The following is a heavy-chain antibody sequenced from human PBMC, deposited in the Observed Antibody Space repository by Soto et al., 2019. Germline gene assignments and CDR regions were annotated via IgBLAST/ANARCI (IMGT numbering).Heavy chain of an antibody. Sequence: ASVKVSCKAPGYTFTSYAMHWVRQAPGQRLEWMGWINAGNGNTKYSQKFQGRVTITRDTSASTAYMELSSLRSEDTAVYYCARGDCSGGSCYLPYAFDIWGQGTMVTVSS. D-gene: IGHD2-15*01. CDR1: GYTFTSYA. CDR3: ARGDCSGGSCYLPYAFDI. CDR2: INAGNGNT. V-gene: IGHV1-3*01. J-gene: IGHJ3*02.